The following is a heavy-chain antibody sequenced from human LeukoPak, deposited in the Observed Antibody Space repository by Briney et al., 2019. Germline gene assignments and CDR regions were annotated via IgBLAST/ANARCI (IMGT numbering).Heavy chain of an antibody. Sequence: SETLSLTCTVSGGSISSTSYYWGWIRQPPGKGLEWIGNIYYSGRTYYNPSVKSRVTISIDTSKNQFSLQLSSVTAADTAVYYCTRDQWYGSGSYYNSDYWGQGTLVTVSS. CDR2: IYYSGRT. D-gene: IGHD3-10*01. V-gene: IGHV4-39*07. J-gene: IGHJ4*02. CDR1: GGSISSTSYY. CDR3: TRDQWYGSGSYYNSDY.